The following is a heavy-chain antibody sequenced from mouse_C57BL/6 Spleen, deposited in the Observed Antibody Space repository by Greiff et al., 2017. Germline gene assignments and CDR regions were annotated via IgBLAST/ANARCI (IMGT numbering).Heavy chain of an antibody. Sequence: VQLQQSGAELVRPGASVKLSCKASGFTFTSYGISWVKQRTGQGLDWIGEIYPRSGNNYYNEKFKGKATLTADKSSSTAYMALRSLTSEDSAVYFCARSTTDAMDYWGQGTSVTVSS. CDR3: ARSTTDAMDY. CDR1: GFTFTSYG. J-gene: IGHJ4*01. V-gene: IGHV1-81*01. CDR2: IYPRSGNN. D-gene: IGHD1-1*01.